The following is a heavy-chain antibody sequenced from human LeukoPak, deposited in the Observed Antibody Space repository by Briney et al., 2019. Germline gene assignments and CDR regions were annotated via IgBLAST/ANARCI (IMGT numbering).Heavy chain of an antibody. J-gene: IGHJ4*02. V-gene: IGHV3-23*01. Sequence: GGSLRLSFAASGFTFISYAMSWVRQAPGKVLGLVSAIRGSGGSTYYADSVKGRFTISRDHSKNTLDLQMNSLRAEDTAVYYCAKPQSSGHTTDYWGQGTLVTVSS. CDR3: AKPQSSGHTTDY. CDR2: IRGSGGST. CDR1: GFTFISYA. D-gene: IGHD3-22*01.